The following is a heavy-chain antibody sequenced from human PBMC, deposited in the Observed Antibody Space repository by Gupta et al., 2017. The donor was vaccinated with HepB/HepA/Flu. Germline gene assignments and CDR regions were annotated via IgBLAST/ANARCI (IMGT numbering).Heavy chain of an antibody. CDR3: ARLMGYYDYWSGSYIGFYFDH. Sequence: QVHLQESRPGLVQPSETLSLPCTVAGYSISSSTYYWGCIRQSPETGLEWIGTISYTGSTYNNPSIKSRLTMSVDTSMNQFSLKLSAVTAADTAVYYCARLMGYYDYWSGSYIGFYFDHWGQGTLVTVSS. CDR1: GYSISSSTYY. CDR2: ISYTGST. V-gene: IGHV4-39*01. J-gene: IGHJ4*02. D-gene: IGHD3-3*01.